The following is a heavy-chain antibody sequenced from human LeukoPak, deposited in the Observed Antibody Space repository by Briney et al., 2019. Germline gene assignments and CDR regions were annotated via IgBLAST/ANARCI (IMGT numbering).Heavy chain of an antibody. V-gene: IGHV3-38-3*01. CDR3: KKDRGRRGIAVAGTIKY. J-gene: IGHJ4*02. D-gene: IGHD6-19*01. Sequence: GGSLRLSCAASGFTVSSNEMSWVRQAPGKGLEWVPSISGGSTYYADSRKGRFTISRDNSKNTLHLQMNSLRAEDTAAYYCKKDRGRRGIAVAGTIKYWGQGTLVTVSS. CDR1: GFTVSSNE. CDR2: ISGGST.